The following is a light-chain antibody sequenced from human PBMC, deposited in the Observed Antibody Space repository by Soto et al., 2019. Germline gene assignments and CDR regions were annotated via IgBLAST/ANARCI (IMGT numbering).Light chain of an antibody. CDR1: QSISSW. Sequence: DIQMTQSPSTLSASVGDRVTITCRASQSISSWLAWYQQKPGKAPKLLIYDASSLESGVPSRFSGSGAGTEFTLTISSLQPDDFATYYCQQYNSYTLTFGGGTKVEIK. CDR2: DAS. V-gene: IGKV1-5*01. CDR3: QQYNSYTLT. J-gene: IGKJ4*01.